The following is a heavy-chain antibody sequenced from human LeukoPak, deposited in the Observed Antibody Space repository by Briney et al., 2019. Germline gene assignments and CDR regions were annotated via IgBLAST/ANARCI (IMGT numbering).Heavy chain of an antibody. V-gene: IGHV3-53*01. Sequence: GGSLRLSCSGAGFAVTTNHMTWVRQAPGKGLECVSIIYNNGDTFYEDSVRGRFTISRDISTNTVDLLMNSLRPEDTALYYCSPSRAAGGKTDHWGQGTLVTVSS. J-gene: IGHJ4*02. D-gene: IGHD3-16*01. CDR2: IYNNGDT. CDR1: GFAVTTNH. CDR3: SPSRAAGGKTDH.